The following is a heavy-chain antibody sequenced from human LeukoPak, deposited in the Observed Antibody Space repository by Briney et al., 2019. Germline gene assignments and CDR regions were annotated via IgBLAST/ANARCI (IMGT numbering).Heavy chain of an antibody. CDR1: GFSFSSYA. CDR2: ISSSGEST. V-gene: IGHV3-23*01. Sequence: GGSLRLSCAASGFSFSSYAMIWVRQAPGKGLEWVSVISSSGESTYYADSLKGRFTISRDNSKNTLSLQMNSLRAEDTAIYYCAKGGAVVLSPFDYWGQGTPVTVSS. CDR3: AKGGAVVLSPFDY. J-gene: IGHJ4*02. D-gene: IGHD2/OR15-2a*01.